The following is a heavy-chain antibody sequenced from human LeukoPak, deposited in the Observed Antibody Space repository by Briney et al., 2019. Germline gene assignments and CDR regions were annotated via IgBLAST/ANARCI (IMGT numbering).Heavy chain of an antibody. CDR2: IIPILGIA. V-gene: IGHV1-69*04. CDR3: AREPSNNWNDGPLYYFDY. Sequence: SVKVSCKASGGTFSSYAISWVRQAPGQGLEWMGRIIPILGIANYAQKFQGRVTITADKSTSTAYMELSSLRSEDTAVYYCAREPSNNWNDGPLYYFDYWGQGTLVTVSS. D-gene: IGHD1-1*01. J-gene: IGHJ4*02. CDR1: GGTFSSYA.